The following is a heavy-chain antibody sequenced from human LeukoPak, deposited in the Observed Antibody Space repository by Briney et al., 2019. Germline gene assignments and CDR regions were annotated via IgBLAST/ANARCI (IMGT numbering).Heavy chain of an antibody. J-gene: IGHJ6*03. V-gene: IGHV3-48*01. D-gene: IGHD2-2*01. CDR2: IDSSSTI. CDR1: GFTFFRHS. Sequence: GGSLRLSCVASGFTFFRHSMNWVRQAPGKGLEWVSYIDSSSTIYYADSVKGRFTISRDNAKNSLSLQMNSLTAEDTAVYYCARGYIPANYYFYYYMDVWGKGTTVTVSS. CDR3: ARGYIPANYYFYYYMDV.